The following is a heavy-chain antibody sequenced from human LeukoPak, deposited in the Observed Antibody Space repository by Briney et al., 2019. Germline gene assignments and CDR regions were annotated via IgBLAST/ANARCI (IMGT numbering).Heavy chain of an antibody. V-gene: IGHV4-59*01. CDR2: ISRSGST. J-gene: IGHJ4*02. CDR3: ARVGSGSYYFDY. CDR1: GGSISSYY. Sequence: SETLSLTCIVSGGSISSYYWSWIRQPPGKGLEWIGYISRSGSTNYNPSLKSRVTISVDTSKNQFSLKLSSVTAADTAVYYCARVGSGSYYFDYWGQGTLVTVSS. D-gene: IGHD1-26*01.